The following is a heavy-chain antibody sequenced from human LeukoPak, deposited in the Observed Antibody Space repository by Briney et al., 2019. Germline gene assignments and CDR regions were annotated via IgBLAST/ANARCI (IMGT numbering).Heavy chain of an antibody. CDR1: GFTFSSYG. CDR2: ISYDGSNK. V-gene: IGHV3-30*18. D-gene: IGHD3-16*01. Sequence: PGGSLRLSCAASGFTFSSYGMHWVREAPGTGLEWVEVISYDGSNKYYADSVKGRFTISRDNSKNTLYLQMNSLRAEDTDVYYCAKVMLKVSDFDYWGQGTLVTVSS. CDR3: AKVMLKVSDFDY. J-gene: IGHJ4*02.